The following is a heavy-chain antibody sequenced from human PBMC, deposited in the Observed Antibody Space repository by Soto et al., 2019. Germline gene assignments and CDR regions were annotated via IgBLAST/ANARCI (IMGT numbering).Heavy chain of an antibody. CDR2: INAGNGNT. J-gene: IGHJ4*02. Sequence: ASMKVSCKASEYTFTNYALHWVRQAPGQRLEWMGWINAGNGNTKYSQKFQGRVTITRDTSASTAYMELSSLRSEDTAVYYCARDILFDYWGQGTLVTVSS. CDR1: EYTFTNYA. CDR3: ARDILFDY. D-gene: IGHD2-15*01. V-gene: IGHV1-3*01.